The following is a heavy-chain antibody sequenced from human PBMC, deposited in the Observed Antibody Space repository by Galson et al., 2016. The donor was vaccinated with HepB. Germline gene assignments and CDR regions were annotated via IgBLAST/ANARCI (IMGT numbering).Heavy chain of an antibody. Sequence: SLRLSCAGSGFDFSDYAMHWVRQTPGKGLEWVAVPSYDGVNKYYADSVKGRFTISRDNSKNTLFLQMNSLRAEDTALYYCARVGTKHTYGFSSSDHWGRGTLVTASS. J-gene: IGHJ5*02. D-gene: IGHD3-10*01. CDR1: GFDFSDYA. V-gene: IGHV3-30-3*01. CDR2: PSYDGVNK. CDR3: ARVGTKHTYGFSSSDH.